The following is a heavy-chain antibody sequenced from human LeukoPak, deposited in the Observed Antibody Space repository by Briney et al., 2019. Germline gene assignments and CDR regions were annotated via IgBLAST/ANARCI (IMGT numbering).Heavy chain of an antibody. V-gene: IGHV3-53*01. Sequence: GGSLRLSCAASGFTVSSNYMSWVRQAPGKGLEWVSVIYSGGSTYYADSVKGRFTISRDNSKNTLYLQMNSLRAEYTAVYYCARAGYSSSWYYFDYWGQGTLVTVSS. D-gene: IGHD6-13*01. CDR2: IYSGGST. J-gene: IGHJ4*02. CDR3: ARAGYSSSWYYFDY. CDR1: GFTVSSNY.